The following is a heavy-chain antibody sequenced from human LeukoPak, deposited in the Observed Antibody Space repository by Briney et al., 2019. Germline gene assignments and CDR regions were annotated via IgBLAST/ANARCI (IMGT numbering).Heavy chain of an antibody. J-gene: IGHJ6*03. D-gene: IGHD6-13*01. CDR3: ARGEQLVSDYYYYMDV. CDR1: GGSISSYY. V-gene: IGHV4-59*12. CDR2: IYYSGST. Sequence: SETQSLTCTVSGGSISSYYWSWIRQPPGKGLEWIGYIYYSGSTNYNPSLKSRVTISVDTSKNQFSLKLSSVTAADTAVYYCARGEQLVSDYYYYMDVWGKGTTVTVSS.